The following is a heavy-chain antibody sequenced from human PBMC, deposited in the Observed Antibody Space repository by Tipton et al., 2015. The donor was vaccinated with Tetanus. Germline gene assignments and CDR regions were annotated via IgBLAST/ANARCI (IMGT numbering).Heavy chain of an antibody. D-gene: IGHD3-10*01. Sequence: TLSLTCTVSRGPISSYYWSWIRQPPGKGLEWIGYIYDSGSTYYNPSLKSRVTISEDRSRNQISLRLRSVTAADTAVYYCARVKGTYNHYGLDVWGQGTTVTVAS. V-gene: IGHV4-30-2*01. CDR1: RGPISSYY. CDR2: IYDSGST. CDR3: ARVKGTYNHYGLDV. J-gene: IGHJ6*02.